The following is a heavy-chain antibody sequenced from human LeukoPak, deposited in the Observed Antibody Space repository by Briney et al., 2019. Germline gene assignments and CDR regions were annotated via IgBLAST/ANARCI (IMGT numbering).Heavy chain of an antibody. CDR2: INSYNGNT. D-gene: IGHD3-22*01. V-gene: IGHV1-18*01. Sequence: GSVKVSCKASGYTFTSYGISWVRQAPGQGLEWMGWINSYNGNTNYAQKLQGRVTMTTDTSTSTAYMELRSLRSDDTAVYYCARDAPSLYYDSSGYSPDYWGQGTLVTVSS. CDR3: ARDAPSLYYDSSGYSPDY. J-gene: IGHJ4*02. CDR1: GYTFTSYG.